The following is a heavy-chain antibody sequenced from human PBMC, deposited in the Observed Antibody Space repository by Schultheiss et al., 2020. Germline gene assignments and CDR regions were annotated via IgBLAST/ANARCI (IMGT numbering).Heavy chain of an antibody. CDR2: IWYDGSNK. CDR3: AKDRDIVVVPAALDY. Sequence: GGSLRLSCAASGFTFSSYGMHWVRQAPGKGLEWVAVIWYDGSNKYYADSVKGRFTISRDNSKNTLYLQMNSLRAEDTAVYYCAKDRDIVVVPAALDYWGQGTLVTVSS. V-gene: IGHV3-33*06. CDR1: GFTFSSYG. D-gene: IGHD2-2*01. J-gene: IGHJ4*02.